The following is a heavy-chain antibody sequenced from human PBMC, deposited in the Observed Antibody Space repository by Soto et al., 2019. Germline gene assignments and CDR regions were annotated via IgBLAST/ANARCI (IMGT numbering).Heavy chain of an antibody. Sequence: GGSLRLSCAASGFTFSSYSMNWVRQAPGKGLEWVSFISSSSTYIYYADSVKGRFTISRDNAKNSLYLQMNSLRAEDTAVYYCARDNGYSYGHGFDIWGQGTMVTVSS. J-gene: IGHJ3*02. CDR2: ISSSSTYI. V-gene: IGHV3-21*01. D-gene: IGHD5-18*01. CDR3: ARDNGYSYGHGFDI. CDR1: GFTFSSYS.